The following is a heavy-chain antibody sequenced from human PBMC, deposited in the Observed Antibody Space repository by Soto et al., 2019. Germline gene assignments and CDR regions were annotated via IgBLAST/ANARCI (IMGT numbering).Heavy chain of an antibody. Sequence: QLQLQESGSGLVEPSQTLSLTCAVSGGSISSGGYSWSWIRQPPGKGLEWIGYIYHSGSTFYNPSLKSRVTISVDRSKNQFSLKLSSVTAADTAVYYCAHAGSGYLRGFDLWGRGTLVTVSS. V-gene: IGHV4-30-2*01. D-gene: IGHD3-22*01. CDR2: IYHSGST. CDR3: AHAGSGYLRGFDL. CDR1: GGSISSGGYS. J-gene: IGHJ2*01.